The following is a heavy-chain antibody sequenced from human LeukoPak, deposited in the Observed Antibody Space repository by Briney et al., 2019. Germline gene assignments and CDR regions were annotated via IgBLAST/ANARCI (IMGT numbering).Heavy chain of an antibody. J-gene: IGHJ4*02. CDR3: AIIRPTLNYYDSSGYLDY. Sequence: GASVKVSCKASGYTFTSYAMNWVRQAPGQGLEWMGWINTNTGNPTYAQGFTGRFVFSLDTSVSTAYLQISSLKAEDTAVYYCAIIRPTLNYYDSSGYLDYWGQGTLVTVSS. CDR2: INTNTGNP. CDR1: GYTFTSYA. V-gene: IGHV7-4-1*02. D-gene: IGHD3-22*01.